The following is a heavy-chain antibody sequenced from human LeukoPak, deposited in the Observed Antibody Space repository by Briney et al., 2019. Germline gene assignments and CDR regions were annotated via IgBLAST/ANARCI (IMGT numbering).Heavy chain of an antibody. CDR1: GFTFSSYS. D-gene: IGHD6-6*01. CDR2: ISSSSSYI. J-gene: IGHJ4*02. Sequence: GGSLRLSCAASGFTFSSYSMNWVRQAPGRGLEWVSSISSSSSYIYYADSVQGRFTISRDNAKNSLYLQMNSLRAEDTAVYYCARPFSSSSSGFDYCGQGTLVTVSS. V-gene: IGHV3-21*01. CDR3: ARPFSSSSSGFDY.